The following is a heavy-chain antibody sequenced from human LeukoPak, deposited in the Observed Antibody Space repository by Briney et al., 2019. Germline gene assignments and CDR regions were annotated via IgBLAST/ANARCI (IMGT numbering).Heavy chain of an antibody. J-gene: IGHJ4*02. CDR2: IYYSGST. V-gene: IGHV4-39*01. Sequence: PSETLSLTCTVSGGSISSSSYYWGWIRQPPGTGLEWIGSIYYSGSTYYNPSLKSRVTISVDTSKNQFSLKLSSVTAADTAVYYCARTGYGSGSRYFDYWGQGTLVTVSS. CDR1: GGSISSSSYY. CDR3: ARTGYGSGSRYFDY. D-gene: IGHD3-10*01.